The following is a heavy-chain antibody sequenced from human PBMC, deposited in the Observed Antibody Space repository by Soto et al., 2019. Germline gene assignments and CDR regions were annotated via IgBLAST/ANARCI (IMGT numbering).Heavy chain of an antibody. CDR2: IKRKSDGGTT. D-gene: IGHD3-22*01. Sequence: GGSLRLSCVASGFTFSNAWMSWVRQAPGKGLEWVGRIKRKSDGGTTDYAAPVKGRFTISRDDSKNTLYLQMNSLKTEDTAVYYCTTGLSSGYYNFDYWGQGTPVTVSS. CDR1: GFTFSNAW. V-gene: IGHV3-15*01. CDR3: TTGLSSGYYNFDY. J-gene: IGHJ4*02.